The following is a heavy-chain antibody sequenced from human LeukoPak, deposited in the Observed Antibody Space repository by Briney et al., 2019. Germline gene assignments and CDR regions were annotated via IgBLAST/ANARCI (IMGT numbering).Heavy chain of an antibody. CDR1: GGTFSSYA. V-gene: IGHV1-69*13. Sequence: GASVTVSCKASGGTFSSYAISWVRQAPGQGLEWMGGIIPIFGTVNYAQKFQGRVTITADESTSTAYMELSSLRSEDTAVYYCARGSSSSYYYYYMDVWGKGTTVTVSS. CDR3: ARGSSSSYYYYYMDV. CDR2: IIPIFGTV. J-gene: IGHJ6*03. D-gene: IGHD6-6*01.